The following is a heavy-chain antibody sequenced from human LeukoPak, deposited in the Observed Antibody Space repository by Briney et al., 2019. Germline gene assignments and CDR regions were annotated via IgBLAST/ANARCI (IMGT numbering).Heavy chain of an antibody. CDR2: IYYSGST. Sequence: SETLSLTCTVSGGSISSSSYYWGWIRQPPGKGLEWIGSIYYSGSTYYNPSLKSRVTISVDTSKTQFSLKLSSVTAADTAVYYCARRGGYSGYGPFDYWGQGTLVTVSS. CDR1: GGSISSSSYY. D-gene: IGHD5-12*01. J-gene: IGHJ4*02. CDR3: ARRGGYSGYGPFDY. V-gene: IGHV4-39*07.